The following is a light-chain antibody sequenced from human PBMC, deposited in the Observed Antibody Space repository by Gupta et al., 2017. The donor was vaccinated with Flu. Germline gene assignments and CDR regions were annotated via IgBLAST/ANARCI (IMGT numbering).Light chain of an antibody. J-gene: IGKJ1*01. V-gene: IGKV1-27*01. CDR1: QGISNY. CDR2: AAS. Sequence: PYSLSASVGDRVTITCRASQGISNYLAWYQQKAGKGPKLLIYAASTVQSGVPSRFSGSGSGTDFTLTISMLHPEDVATYYCQKDNSAPMAFGQGTKVEIK. CDR3: QKDNSAPMA.